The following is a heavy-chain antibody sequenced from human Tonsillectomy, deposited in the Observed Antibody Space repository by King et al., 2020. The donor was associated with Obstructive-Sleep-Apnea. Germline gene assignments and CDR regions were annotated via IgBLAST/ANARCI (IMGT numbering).Heavy chain of an antibody. Sequence: QLQESGPGLVKPSETLSLTCTVSGGSINSRSYYWGWIRQPPGKGLEWIGSIYYGGSTYYNPSLRSRVTILVDTSKNQFSLKVTSVTAADTAVYYCARVRVAASGGNWFDPWGQGTLVTVSS. D-gene: IGHD6-13*01. CDR3: ARVRVAASGGNWFDP. CDR2: IYYGGST. V-gene: IGHV4-39*07. J-gene: IGHJ5*02. CDR1: GGSINSRSYY.